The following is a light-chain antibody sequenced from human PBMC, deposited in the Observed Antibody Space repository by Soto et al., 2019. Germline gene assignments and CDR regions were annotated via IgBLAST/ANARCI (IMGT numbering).Light chain of an antibody. J-gene: IGKJ1*01. CDR2: GAS. CDR1: QSVYNNY. Sequence: EVVLTQSPGTLSLSPGETATLSCRTSQSVYNNYLAWYQHKPGQAPRLLIHGASSRATDVPDRFSASGSGTDFTLTIRRLEPEDFAVYYCQQFTFSMWTFGQGTRVEIK. CDR3: QQFTFSMWT. V-gene: IGKV3-20*01.